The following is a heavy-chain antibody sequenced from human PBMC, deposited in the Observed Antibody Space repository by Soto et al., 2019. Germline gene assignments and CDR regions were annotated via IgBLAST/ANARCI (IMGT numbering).Heavy chain of an antibody. CDR1: GFSFGDYG. Sequence: GGSLRLSCAGSGFSFGDYGMHWVRQAPGKGLEWASGISWNGNVINYADSVKGRFTISRDNAKNSPYLQMNSLTTEDTALYFCAKGKKMPGRGYNQPFDNWGQGALVTVSS. V-gene: IGHV3-9*01. CDR3: AKGKKMPGRGYNQPFDN. CDR2: ISWNGNVI. D-gene: IGHD5-18*01. J-gene: IGHJ4*02.